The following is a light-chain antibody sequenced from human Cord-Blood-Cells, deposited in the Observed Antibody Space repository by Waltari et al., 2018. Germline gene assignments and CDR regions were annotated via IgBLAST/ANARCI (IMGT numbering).Light chain of an antibody. CDR1: NIGSKS. V-gene: IGLV3-21*04. CDR3: QVWDSSSDHNVV. Sequence: SYVLTQPPSVSVAPGKTARITCGGNNIGSKSVPWYQQKPGQAPVLVIYYDSDRPSGIPERFSGSNSGNTATLTISRVEAGDEADYYCQVWDSSSDHNVVFGGGTKLTVL. J-gene: IGLJ2*01. CDR2: YDS.